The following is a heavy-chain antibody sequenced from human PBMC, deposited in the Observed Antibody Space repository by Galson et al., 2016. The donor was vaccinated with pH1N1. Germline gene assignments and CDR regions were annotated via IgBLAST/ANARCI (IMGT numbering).Heavy chain of an antibody. J-gene: IGHJ4*02. CDR3: VRAVGAVEAF. CDR1: GFTFSNYW. D-gene: IGHD4/OR15-4a*01. Sequence: SLRLSCAGSGFTFSNYWMHCVRQAPGKGLEWVANIKHDGSQKYYVDSVKGRFTISRDNAKNSLYLQMNSLRAEDTAVYYCVRAVGAVEAFWGQGTLVTVSS. V-gene: IGHV3-7*01. CDR2: IKHDGSQK.